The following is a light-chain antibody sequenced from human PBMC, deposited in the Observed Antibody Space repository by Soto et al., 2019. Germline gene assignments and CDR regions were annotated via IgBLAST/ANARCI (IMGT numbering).Light chain of an antibody. CDR2: DVG. J-gene: IGLJ1*01. CDR3: CSCTXSNSYV. Sequence: QSVLTQPASVSWSPGQSITISCTGTSSDVGGSNCVSWYQQHPGRAPKLVISDVGNRPSGVSTRFSGSKSGNTASLTISGLQAEDEADYYCCSCTXSNSYVFGGGTKVTVL. CDR1: SSDVGGSNC. V-gene: IGLV2-14*01.